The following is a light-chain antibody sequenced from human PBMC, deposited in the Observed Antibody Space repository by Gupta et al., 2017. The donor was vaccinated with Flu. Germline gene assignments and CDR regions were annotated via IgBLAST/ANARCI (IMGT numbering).Light chain of an antibody. V-gene: IGLV3-1*01. CDR2: KDC. J-gene: IGLJ2*01. CDR3: QACNSSTGGV. CDR1: EVGDKY. Sequence: TGEEVGDKYCHRYQPRPAQSPVLFINKDCNRPSGIPVPVSGSNTWNTPTLTISGTQEMDEADYYCQACNSSTGGVFGGGTKLTVL.